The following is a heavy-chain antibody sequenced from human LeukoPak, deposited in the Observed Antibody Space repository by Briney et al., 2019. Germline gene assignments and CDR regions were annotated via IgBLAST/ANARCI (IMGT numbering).Heavy chain of an antibody. V-gene: IGHV3-21*01. CDR1: GFTFSSYS. Sequence: GGSLRLSCAASGFTFSSYSMNWVRQAPGKGLEWVSSISSSSSYIYYADSVKGRFTISRDNAKNSLYLQKNSLRAEDTAVYYCARGGSGTPPLYFDYWGQGTLVTVSS. D-gene: IGHD3-10*01. J-gene: IGHJ4*02. CDR2: ISSSSSYI. CDR3: ARGGSGTPPLYFDY.